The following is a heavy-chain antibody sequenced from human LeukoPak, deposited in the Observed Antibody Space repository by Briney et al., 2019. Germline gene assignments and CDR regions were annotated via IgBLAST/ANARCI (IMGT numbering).Heavy chain of an antibody. J-gene: IGHJ4*02. Sequence: GRSLRLSCAASGFTFDDYAMHWVRQAPGKGLEWVSGISWNSGSLGYADSVMGRFTISRDNAKNSLYLQMNSLRAEDTALYYCAKDISYSGYDYFDYWGQGTLVTVSS. CDR2: ISWNSGSL. CDR3: AKDISYSGYDYFDY. D-gene: IGHD5-12*01. CDR1: GFTFDDYA. V-gene: IGHV3-9*01.